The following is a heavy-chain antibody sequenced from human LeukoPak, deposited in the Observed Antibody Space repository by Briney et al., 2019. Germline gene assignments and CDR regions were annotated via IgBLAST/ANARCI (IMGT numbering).Heavy chain of an antibody. CDR3: ARDSRDGYNRLDY. V-gene: IGHV3-7*01. Sequence: GGSLRLSCAASGFTFSSYWMNWVRQAPGKGLEWVANIKQDGSENYYVDSVKGRFTISRDNAKNSLYLQMNSLRAEDTAVYYCARDSRDGYNRLDYWGQGTLVTVSS. J-gene: IGHJ4*02. CDR2: IKQDGSEN. CDR1: GFTFSSYW. D-gene: IGHD5-24*01.